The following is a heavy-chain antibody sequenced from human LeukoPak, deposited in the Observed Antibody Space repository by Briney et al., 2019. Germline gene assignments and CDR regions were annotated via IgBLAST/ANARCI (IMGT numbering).Heavy chain of an antibody. Sequence: GGSLRLSCAASGFTFSSYAMHWVRQAPGKGLEWVAVISYDGSNKYYADSVKGRFTISRDNSKNTLYLQMNSLRAEDTAVYYCARGSEVAQSSSWYSPLDYYYYGMDVWGKGTTVTVSS. J-gene: IGHJ6*04. CDR1: GFTFSSYA. D-gene: IGHD6-13*01. V-gene: IGHV3-30*04. CDR3: ARGSEVAQSSSWYSPLDYYYYGMDV. CDR2: ISYDGSNK.